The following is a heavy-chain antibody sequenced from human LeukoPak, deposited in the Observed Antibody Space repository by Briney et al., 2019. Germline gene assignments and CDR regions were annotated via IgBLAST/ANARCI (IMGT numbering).Heavy chain of an antibody. CDR3: ARVASSTGNFDY. CDR2: ISGSGGST. Sequence: PGGSLRLSCAASGFTFSSYGMSWVRQAPGKGLEWVSAISGSGGSTYYADSVKGRFTISRDNSKNTLYLQMNSLRAEDTAVYYCARVASSTGNFDYWGQGTLVTVSS. J-gene: IGHJ4*02. CDR1: GFTFSSYG. V-gene: IGHV3-23*01. D-gene: IGHD6-19*01.